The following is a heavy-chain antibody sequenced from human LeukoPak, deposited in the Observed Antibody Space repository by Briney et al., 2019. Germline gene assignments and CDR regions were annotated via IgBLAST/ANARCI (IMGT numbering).Heavy chain of an antibody. J-gene: IGHJ4*02. D-gene: IGHD5-12*01. V-gene: IGHV3-7*03. CDR1: GFTFSSYW. Sequence: PGGSLRLSCAASGFTFSSYWMSWVRQAPGKGLEWVANIKQDGSEKYYVDSVKGRFTISRDNAKNSLYLQMNSPRAEDTAVYYCARDSRGYSGYDWFYWGQGTLVTVSS. CDR3: ARDSRGYSGYDWFY. CDR2: IKQDGSEK.